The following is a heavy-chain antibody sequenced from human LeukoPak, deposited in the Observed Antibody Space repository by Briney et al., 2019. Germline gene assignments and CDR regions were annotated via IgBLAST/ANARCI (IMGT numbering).Heavy chain of an antibody. CDR2: INPSGGST. J-gene: IGHJ4*02. CDR1: GYTYTIYY. D-gene: IGHD3-10*01. CDR3: AEAGIFDY. V-gene: IGHV1-46*01. Sequence: VSVNVLCGASGYTYTIYYMHWVRQAPGQGLEWMGIINPSGGSTSYAQKFQGRVTMTRDTSTSTVYMELSSLRSEDTAVYYCAEAGIFDYWGQGCLVTVSS.